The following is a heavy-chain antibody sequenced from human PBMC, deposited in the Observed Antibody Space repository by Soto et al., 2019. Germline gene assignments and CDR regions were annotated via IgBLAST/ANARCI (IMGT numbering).Heavy chain of an antibody. V-gene: IGHV3-33*01. CDR2: IVNDGSEQ. J-gene: IGHJ5*02. Sequence: QVQLVESGGGVVRPGWSLRLSCTATGFSFRTHGMHWVRQAPGKGLEWVAVIVNDGSEQGHAVSVEGRFTISTDNDRDILYLKMNNLRAEDTARYYCERDDLFGDNGLDHWGQGTLVTVSS. CDR3: ERDDLFGDNGLDH. CDR1: GFSFRTHG. D-gene: IGHD3-3*01.